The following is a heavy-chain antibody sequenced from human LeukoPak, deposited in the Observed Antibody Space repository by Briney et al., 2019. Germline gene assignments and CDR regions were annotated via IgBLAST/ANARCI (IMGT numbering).Heavy chain of an antibody. J-gene: IGHJ4*02. Sequence: GGSLRLSCAASGFTFSSYAMSWVRQAPGKGLEWVSAISGSGGSTYYAGSVKGRFTISRDNSKNTLYLQMNSLRAEDTAVYYCAKDYRPKYYYHSSGYFDYWGQGTLVTVSS. CDR2: ISGSGGST. D-gene: IGHD3-22*01. V-gene: IGHV3-23*01. CDR3: AKDYRPKYYYHSSGYFDY. CDR1: GFTFSSYA.